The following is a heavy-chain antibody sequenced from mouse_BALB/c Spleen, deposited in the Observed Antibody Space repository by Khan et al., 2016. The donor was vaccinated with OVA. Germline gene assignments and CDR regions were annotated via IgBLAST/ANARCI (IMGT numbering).Heavy chain of an antibody. CDR2: ISSVAYSI. Sequence: EVELVESGGGLVQPGGSRKLSCAASGFTFIDYGMAWVRQTPGKGPEWIAFISSVAYSIYYADTVTGRFTISREKAKNTLYLEMSSLRADDPAMYYCARGGFAFWGQGTLVTGSA. V-gene: IGHV5-15*02. J-gene: IGHJ3*01. CDR1: GFTFIDYG. CDR3: ARGGFAF.